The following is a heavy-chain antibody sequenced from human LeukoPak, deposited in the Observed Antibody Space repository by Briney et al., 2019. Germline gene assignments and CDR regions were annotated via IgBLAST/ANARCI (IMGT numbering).Heavy chain of an antibody. CDR1: GFTFSYYG. J-gene: IGHJ5*02. D-gene: IGHD1-1*01. CDR3: ARRNWNDDSEWFDP. V-gene: IGHV3-30*02. CDR2: IRFEGNEK. Sequence: GGSLRLSCAASGFTFSYYGMHWVRQAPGKGLEWVAFIRFEGNEKFYADSVKGRFTISRDNSKNTLYLQMNSLRAEDTAVYYCARRNWNDDSEWFDPWGQGTLVTVSS.